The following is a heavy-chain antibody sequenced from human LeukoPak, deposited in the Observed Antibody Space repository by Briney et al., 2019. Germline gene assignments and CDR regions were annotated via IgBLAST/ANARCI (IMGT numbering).Heavy chain of an antibody. CDR2: INPNSGGT. V-gene: IGHV1-2*02. J-gene: IGHJ4*02. CDR1: GYTFTGYY. Sequence: GASVKVSCKASGYTFTGYYMHWVRQAPGQGLEWMGWINPNSGGTNYAQKLQGRVTMTTDTSTSTAYMELRSLRSDDTAVYYCASSSPTPEYQLLPFDYWGQGTLVTASS. D-gene: IGHD2-2*01. CDR3: ASSSPTPEYQLLPFDY.